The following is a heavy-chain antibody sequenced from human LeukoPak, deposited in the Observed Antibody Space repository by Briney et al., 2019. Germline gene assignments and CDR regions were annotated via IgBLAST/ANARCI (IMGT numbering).Heavy chain of an antibody. Sequence: PSETLSLTCTVSGGSIRSSSYYWGWIRQPPGKGLEWIGSIYYSGSTYYNPSLKSRVTISVDTSKNQFSLKLSPVTAADTAVYYCASGDIVVVPAAMDYWGQGTLVTVSS. CDR1: GGSIRSSSYY. J-gene: IGHJ4*02. D-gene: IGHD2-2*01. CDR2: IYYSGST. CDR3: ASGDIVVVPAAMDY. V-gene: IGHV4-39*01.